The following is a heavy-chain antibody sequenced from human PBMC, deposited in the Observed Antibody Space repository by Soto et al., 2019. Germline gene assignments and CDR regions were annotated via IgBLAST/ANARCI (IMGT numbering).Heavy chain of an antibody. V-gene: IGHV4-34*01. CDR3: ARRAPYYDILTGPHDY. Sequence: PSETLSLTCAVYGGSFSGCYWTWSRQPPGTGLEWIGEINHSGSTNYNPSLKSRVTISVDTSKNQFSLKLSSVTAADTAVYYCARRAPYYDILTGPHDYWGQGTLVT. D-gene: IGHD3-9*01. J-gene: IGHJ4*02. CDR2: INHSGST. CDR1: GGSFSGCY.